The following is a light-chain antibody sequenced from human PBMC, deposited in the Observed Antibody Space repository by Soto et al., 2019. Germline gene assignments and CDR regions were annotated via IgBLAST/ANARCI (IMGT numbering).Light chain of an antibody. V-gene: IGKV1-39*01. J-gene: IGKJ1*01. CDR2: EAS. CDR3: QQYYSFWT. CDR1: QSISSY. Sequence: DIQMTQCPSSLSASVGDRVTITCRASQSISSYLNWYQQKPGKAPKLLIYEASHLQSGVPSRFGGSGSGTEFPLTINSLPPEAVATYYCQQYYSFWTFGQGTKVDIK.